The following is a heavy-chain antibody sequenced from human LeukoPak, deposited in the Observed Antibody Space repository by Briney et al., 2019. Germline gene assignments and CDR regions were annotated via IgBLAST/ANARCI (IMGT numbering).Heavy chain of an antibody. J-gene: IGHJ4*02. CDR1: GFTFGNYQ. CDR3: ARWGVQWGPDY. V-gene: IGHV3-7*01. Sequence: GGSLRLSCVVSGFTFGNYQMTWVRQAPGKGLEWVANIKEDGSEEYYVDSVKGRFSISRDNAHNSLYLRMSSLRAEDTAVYYCARWGVQWGPDYWGQGTLVTVSS. D-gene: IGHD1-26*01. CDR2: IKEDGSEE.